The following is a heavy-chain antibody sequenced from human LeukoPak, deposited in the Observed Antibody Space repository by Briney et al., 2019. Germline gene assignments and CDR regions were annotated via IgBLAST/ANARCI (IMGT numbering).Heavy chain of an antibody. J-gene: IGHJ4*02. D-gene: IGHD2-2*01. V-gene: IGHV5-51*01. CDR3: ARRQGCSSTSCPPDY. Sequence: GESLKISCKGSGYSFTSDWIAWVRQMPGKGLEWMGIIYPGDSDTRYSPSFQGQVTMSADKSINTAYLQWSSLKASDTAMYYCARRQGCSSTSCPPDYWGQGTLVTVS. CDR1: GYSFTSDW. CDR2: IYPGDSDT.